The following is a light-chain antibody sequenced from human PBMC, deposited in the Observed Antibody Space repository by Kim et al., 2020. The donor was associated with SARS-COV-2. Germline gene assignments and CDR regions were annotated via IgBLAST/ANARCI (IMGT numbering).Light chain of an antibody. J-gene: IGLJ1*01. CDR3: SSYAGSNNYV. CDR1: RSDSGGYNY. CDR2: EVS. V-gene: IGLV2-8*01. Sequence: GQSVTISCTGTRSDSGGYNYVSWYQQHPGKAPKLMIYEVSKRPSGVPDRFSGSRSGNTASLTVSGLQAEDEADYYCSSYAGSNNYVFGTGTKVTVL.